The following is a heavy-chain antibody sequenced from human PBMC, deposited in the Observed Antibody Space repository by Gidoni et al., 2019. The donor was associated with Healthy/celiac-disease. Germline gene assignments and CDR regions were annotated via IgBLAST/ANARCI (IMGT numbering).Heavy chain of an antibody. V-gene: IGHV1-46*01. D-gene: IGHD2-15*01. CDR1: GYPFTRYY. Sequence: QVQLVQSGAEVKQPGASVKVSCKASGYPFTRYYMHWVRQAPGQGLEWIGIINPSGGSTSYAQKFQGRVTMTRDTSTSTVYMELSSLRSEDTAVYYCARGVVVALYYYYGMDVWGQGTTVTVSS. CDR3: ARGVVVALYYYYGMDV. CDR2: INPSGGST. J-gene: IGHJ6*02.